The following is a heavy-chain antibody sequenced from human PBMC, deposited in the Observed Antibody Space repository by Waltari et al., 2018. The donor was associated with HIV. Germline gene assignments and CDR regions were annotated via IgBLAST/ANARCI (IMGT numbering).Heavy chain of an antibody. V-gene: IGHV1-2*06. CDR1: GYTFTGYY. J-gene: IGHJ4*02. CDR3: ARGMITFGGVIVNIFDY. D-gene: IGHD3-16*02. Sequence: QVQLVQSGAEVKKPGASVKVSCKASGYTFTGYYMPWVRQPPGQGLEWMGRINPNSGCTNYAQKFQGRVTMTRDTSISTAYMELSRLRSDDTAVYYCARGMITFGGVIVNIFDYWGQGTLVTVSS. CDR2: INPNSGCT.